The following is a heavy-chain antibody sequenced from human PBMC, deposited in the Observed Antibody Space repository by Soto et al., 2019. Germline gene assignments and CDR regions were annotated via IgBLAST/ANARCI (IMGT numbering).Heavy chain of an antibody. CDR2: ISSNGGST. CDR1: GFTFSSYA. CDR3: VNPIISPPNDY. V-gene: IGHV3-64D*08. Sequence: GGSLRLSCSASGFTFSSYAMHWVRQAPGKGLELVSAISSNGGSTYYATSVKGRFTISRDNSKNTLYLKMSSMRAEDTAVYYCVNPIISPPNDYWGQGTLVTVSS. J-gene: IGHJ4*02.